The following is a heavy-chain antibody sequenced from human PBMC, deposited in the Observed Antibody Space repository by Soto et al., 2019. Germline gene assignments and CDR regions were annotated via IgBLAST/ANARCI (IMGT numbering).Heavy chain of an antibody. D-gene: IGHD1-26*01. CDR2: IDPSDSYT. J-gene: IGHJ6*02. CDR3: ASSRAGGSDYYGMDF. Sequence: GESLKISGKGFGYSFTSYWISWAAQMPGKGLERMGGIDPSDSYTNYSPSFEGGGTISADKSISTAYLQWSIRKASDTAMYYCASSRAGGSDYYGMDFWGQGTTVTVSS. CDR1: GYSFTSYW. V-gene: IGHV5-10-1*01.